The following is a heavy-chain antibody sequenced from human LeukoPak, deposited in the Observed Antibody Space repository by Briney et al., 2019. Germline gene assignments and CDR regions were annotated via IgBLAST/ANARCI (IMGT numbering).Heavy chain of an antibody. CDR3: ARSRGNLKQQLGYFDY. J-gene: IGHJ4*02. V-gene: IGHV1-69*01. D-gene: IGHD6-13*01. CDR2: ITPIFGTA. CDR1: GGTFSSYA. Sequence: GSSVKVSCKASGGTFSSYAISWVRQAPGQGLEWMGGITPIFGTANYAQKFQGRVTITADESTSTAYMELSSLRSEDTAVYYCARSRGNLKQQLGYFDYWGQGTLVTVSS.